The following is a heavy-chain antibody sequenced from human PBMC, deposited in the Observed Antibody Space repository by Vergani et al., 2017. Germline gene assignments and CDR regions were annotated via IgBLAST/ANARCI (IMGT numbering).Heavy chain of an antibody. Sequence: QVQLQQWGAGLLKPSETLSLTCAVYGGSFSGYYWSWIRQPPGKGLEWIGAINHSGSTNYNPSLKSRVTISVDTSKNQCSLKLSSVTAADTAVYYCARLPMVRGVIRDYWGQGTRVTVSS. V-gene: IGHV4-34*01. J-gene: IGHJ4*02. D-gene: IGHD3-10*01. CDR3: ARLPMVRGVIRDY. CDR2: INHSGST. CDR1: GGSFSGYY.